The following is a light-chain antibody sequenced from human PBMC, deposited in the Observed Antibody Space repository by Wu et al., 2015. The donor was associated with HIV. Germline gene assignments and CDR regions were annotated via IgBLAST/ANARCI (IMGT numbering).Light chain of an antibody. CDR1: QSVSSSY. CDR3: QHRFNWPLI. J-gene: IGKJ5*01. Sequence: EIVLTQSPGTLSLSPGERATLSCRASQSVSSSYLAWFQQKPGQAPRLLIYGASSRATGIPDRFSGSGSGTDFTLTINSLEPEDFAVYYCQHRFNWPLIFGQGTTTGD. V-gene: IGKV3D-20*02. CDR2: GAS.